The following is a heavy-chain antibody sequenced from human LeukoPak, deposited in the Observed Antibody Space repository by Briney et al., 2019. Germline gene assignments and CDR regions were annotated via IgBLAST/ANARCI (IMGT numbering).Heavy chain of an antibody. V-gene: IGHV4-39*07. J-gene: IGHJ4*02. D-gene: IGHD3-22*01. CDR3: ARELPDRGRN. CDR1: GGSISSSSYY. CDR2: IYYSGST. Sequence: SETLSLTCTVSGGSISSSSYYWGWIRQPPGKGLEWIGSIYYSGSTYYNPSLKSRVTISVDTSKNQFSLKLSSVTAADTAVYYRARELPDRGRNWGQGTLVTVSS.